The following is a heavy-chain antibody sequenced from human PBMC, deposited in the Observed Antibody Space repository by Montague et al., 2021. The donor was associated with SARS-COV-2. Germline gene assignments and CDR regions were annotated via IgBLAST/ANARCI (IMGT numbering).Heavy chain of an antibody. J-gene: IGHJ4*02. V-gene: IGHV6-1*01. Sequence: CAISGDSVTRNSAAWNWIRQSPSRGLEWLGRTYYRSKWYNDYAVSVKSRITINPDTSKNQISLQLNSVTPEDTAVYYCAGTSASSDYWGQGTLVTVSS. CDR1: GDSVTRNSAA. D-gene: IGHD1-26*01. CDR3: AGTSASSDY. CDR2: TYYRSKWYN.